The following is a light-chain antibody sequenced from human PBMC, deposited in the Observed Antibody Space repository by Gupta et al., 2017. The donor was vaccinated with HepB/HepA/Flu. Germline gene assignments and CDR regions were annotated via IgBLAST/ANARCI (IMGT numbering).Light chain of an antibody. CDR3: QAWDSSTAV. CDR1: KLGDKY. J-gene: IGLJ2*01. Sequence: SYELTQSPSVSVSPGQTASITCSGDKLGDKYAFWYQQKPGQSPVLVIYQDTKRPSGIPERCSGSNSGNTATLTISGTQAMDEADYYCQAWDSSTAVFGGGTKLTVL. V-gene: IGLV3-1*01. CDR2: QDT.